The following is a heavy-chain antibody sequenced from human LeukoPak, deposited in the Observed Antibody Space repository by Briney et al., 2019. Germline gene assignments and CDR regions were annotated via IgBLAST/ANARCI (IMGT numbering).Heavy chain of an antibody. J-gene: IGHJ5*02. CDR2: ICYDGSNK. V-gene: IGHV3-33*01. CDR3: ARARRYCSGGSCYNWFDP. CDR1: GFTFSSYG. Sequence: GGSLRLSCAASGFTFSSYGMHWVRQAPGKGLEWVAVICYDGSNKYCADSVKGRFTISRDNSKNTLYLQMNSLRAEDTAVYYCARARRYCSGGSCYNWFDPWGQGTLVTVSS. D-gene: IGHD2-15*01.